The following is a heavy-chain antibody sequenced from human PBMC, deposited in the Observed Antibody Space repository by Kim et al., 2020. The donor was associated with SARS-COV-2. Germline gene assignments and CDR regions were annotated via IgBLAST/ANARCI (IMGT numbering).Heavy chain of an antibody. Sequence: DSVKGRFTISRDNSKNTLYLQMNSLRAEDTAVYYCAKSLWFGRPMKRFDPWGQGTLVTVSS. D-gene: IGHD3-10*01. CDR3: AKSLWFGRPMKRFDP. J-gene: IGHJ5*02. V-gene: IGHV3-23*01.